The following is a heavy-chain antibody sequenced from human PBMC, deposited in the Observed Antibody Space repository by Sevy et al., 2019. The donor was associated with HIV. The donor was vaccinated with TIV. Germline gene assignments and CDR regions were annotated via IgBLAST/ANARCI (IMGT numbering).Heavy chain of an antibody. CDR3: VCWFGESYFDY. V-gene: IGHV1-69*13. D-gene: IGHD3-10*01. CDR2: IIPIFGTA. CDR1: GGTFSSYA. J-gene: IGHJ4*02. Sequence: ASVKVSCKASGGTFSSYAISWVRQAPGQGLEWMGGIIPIFGTANYAQKFQGRVTITADESTSTAYMELSSLRSEDTAVYYCVCWFGESYFDYWGQGTLVTVSS.